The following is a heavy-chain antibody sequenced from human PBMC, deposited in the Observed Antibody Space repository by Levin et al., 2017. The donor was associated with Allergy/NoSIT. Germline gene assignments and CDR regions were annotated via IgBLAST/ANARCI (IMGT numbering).Heavy chain of an antibody. J-gene: IGHJ6*02. CDR1: GFTFSSYG. CDR2: ISYDGSNK. V-gene: IGHV3-30*18. CDR3: AKDGILYGDYPYYYYYGMDV. D-gene: IGHD4-17*01. Sequence: GESLKISCAASGFTFSSYGMHWVRQAPGKGLEWVAVISYDGSNKYYADSVKGRFTISRDNSKNTLYLQMNSLRAEDTAVYYCAKDGILYGDYPYYYYYGMDVWGQGTTVTVSS.